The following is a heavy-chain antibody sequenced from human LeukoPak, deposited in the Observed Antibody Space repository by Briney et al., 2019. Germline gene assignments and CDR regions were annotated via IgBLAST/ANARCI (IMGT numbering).Heavy chain of an antibody. CDR3: ASGLPRDGYNPEYYFDY. Sequence: GSSVTVSCKASGGTFSSYAISWVRQAPGQGLEWMGGIIPIFGTANYAQKFQGRVTITTDESTSTAYMELSSLRSEDTAVYYCASGLPRDGYNPEYYFDYWGQGTLVTVSS. CDR1: GGTFSSYA. V-gene: IGHV1-69*05. J-gene: IGHJ4*02. D-gene: IGHD5-24*01. CDR2: IIPIFGTA.